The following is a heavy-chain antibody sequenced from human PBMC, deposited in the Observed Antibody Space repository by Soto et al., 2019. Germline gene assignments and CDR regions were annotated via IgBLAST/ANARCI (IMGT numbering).Heavy chain of an antibody. V-gene: IGHV3-9*01. D-gene: IGHD1-26*01. CDR3: AKDKWELSYYFDH. CDR2: ISWNSGSM. Sequence: EVQLVESGGGLVQPGRSLRLSCAASGFTFDDYAMHWVRQAPGKGLEWVSGISWNSGSMGYADSVKGRFTISRDNAKNSLYLQMNSLRAEDTALYYCAKDKWELSYYFDHWGQGTLVTVSS. J-gene: IGHJ4*02. CDR1: GFTFDDYA.